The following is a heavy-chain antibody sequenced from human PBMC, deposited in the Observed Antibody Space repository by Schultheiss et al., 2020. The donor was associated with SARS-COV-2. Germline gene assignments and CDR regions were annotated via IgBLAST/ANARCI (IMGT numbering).Heavy chain of an antibody. J-gene: IGHJ4*02. CDR3: ARGSRDTAMAAFGY. CDR1: GGSISSYY. Sequence: SETLSLTCTVSGGSISSYYWSWIRQPPGKGLEWIGRIYYSGSTYYNPSLKSRVTISVDTSKNQFSLKLSSVTAADTAVYYCARGSRDTAMAAFGYWGQGTLVTVSS. V-gene: IGHV4-59*01. D-gene: IGHD5-18*01. CDR2: IYYSGST.